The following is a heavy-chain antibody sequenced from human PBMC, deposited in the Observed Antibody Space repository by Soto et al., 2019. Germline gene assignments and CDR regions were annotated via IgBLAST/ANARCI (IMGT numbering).Heavy chain of an antibody. Sequence: TSETLSLTCTVSGGSISSYYWSWIRQPPGKGLEWIGYIYYSGSTNYNPSLKSRVTISVDTSKNQFSLKLSSVTAADTAVYYCARTRIVGIAVFFDYWGQGTLVTVSS. CDR2: IYYSGST. CDR3: ARTRIVGIAVFFDY. D-gene: IGHD6-19*01. V-gene: IGHV4-59*01. CDR1: GGSISSYY. J-gene: IGHJ4*02.